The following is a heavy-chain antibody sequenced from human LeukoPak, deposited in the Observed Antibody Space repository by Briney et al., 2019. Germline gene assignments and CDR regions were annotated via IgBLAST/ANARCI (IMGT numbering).Heavy chain of an antibody. J-gene: IGHJ4*02. CDR2: ISGSGST. CDR1: GDSISYFY. CDR3: ARGRDGYNFLNRGEYYYFDY. Sequence: PSETLSLTCSVSGDSISYFYWSWIRQAAGKGLEWIGRISGSGSTNYNPSLKSRVTISVDTSKNQFSLKLNSVTAADTAVYYCARGRDGYNFLNRGEYYYFDYWGQGTLVTVSS. D-gene: IGHD5-24*01. V-gene: IGHV4-4*07.